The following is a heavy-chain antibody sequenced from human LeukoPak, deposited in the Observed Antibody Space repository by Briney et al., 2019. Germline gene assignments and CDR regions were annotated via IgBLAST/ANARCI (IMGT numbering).Heavy chain of an antibody. D-gene: IGHD1-26*01. CDR1: GFTFDNYR. CDR3: TKRVKYGGTWDHFAD. CDR2: VNADGGNT. J-gene: IGHJ4*02. V-gene: IGHV3-23*01. Sequence: GGSLRLSCASSGFTFDNYRMSWVRQAPGKGLEWVSTVNADGGNTYYADSVKGRFTISRDNSKSTLILQMNSLRVEDTALYYCTKRVKYGGTWDHFADWGQGTLVTVSS.